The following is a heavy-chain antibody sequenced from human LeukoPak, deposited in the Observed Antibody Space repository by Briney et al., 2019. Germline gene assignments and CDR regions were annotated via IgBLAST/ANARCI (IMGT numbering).Heavy chain of an antibody. Sequence: SETLSLTCTVSGYSISSIYYWGWIRQPPGKGLEWIGSIYHSGSTYYNLSLKSRVTISVDMAKSQFSLKLSSVPAADTAVYYCASAPGEYSSSSGYYYYYMDVWGKGTTVTVSS. V-gene: IGHV4-38-2*02. D-gene: IGHD6-6*01. J-gene: IGHJ6*03. CDR2: IYHSGST. CDR3: ASAPGEYSSSSGYYYYYMDV. CDR1: GYSISSIYY.